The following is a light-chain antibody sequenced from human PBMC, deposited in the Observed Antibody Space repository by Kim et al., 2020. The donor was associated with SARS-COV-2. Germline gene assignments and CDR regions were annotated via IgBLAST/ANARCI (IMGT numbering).Light chain of an antibody. CDR1: QSISTT. CDR3: QQYSDWPPWT. Sequence: SPGERATLHCRASQSISTTLTWYQQKAGQAPRLLIYGASTRATGIPARFSGSGSGTDFTLTISSLQSEDCAVYYCQQYSDWPPWTFGQGTKVDIK. J-gene: IGKJ1*01. CDR2: GAS. V-gene: IGKV3-15*01.